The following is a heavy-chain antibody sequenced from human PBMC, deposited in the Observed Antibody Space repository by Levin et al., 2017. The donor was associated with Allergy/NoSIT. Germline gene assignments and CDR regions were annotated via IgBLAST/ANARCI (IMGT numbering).Heavy chain of an antibody. D-gene: IGHD3-10*01. CDR3: ARGGTYYYGSGSYSTGNWFDP. Sequence: KASETLSLTCAISGDSVSSNSAAWNWIRQSPSRGLEWLGRTYYRSKWYNDYAVSVKSRITINPDTSKNQFSLQLNSVTPEDTAVYYCARGGTYYYGSGSYSTGNWFDPWGQGTLVTVSS. CDR1: GDSVSSNSAA. J-gene: IGHJ5*02. V-gene: IGHV6-1*01. CDR2: TYYRSKWYN.